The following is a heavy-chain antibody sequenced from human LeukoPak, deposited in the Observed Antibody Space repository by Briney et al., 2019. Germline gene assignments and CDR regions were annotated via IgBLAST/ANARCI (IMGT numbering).Heavy chain of an antibody. CDR1: GFTFDDYA. J-gene: IGHJ4*02. CDR3: AKGKSYYFDY. CDR2: ISWNSGSI. V-gene: IGHV3-9*01. Sequence: GGSLRLSCAASGFTFDDYAMHWVRQAPGKGLEWASGISWNSGSIGYADSVKGRFTISRDNAKNSLYLQMNSLRAEDTALYYCAKGKSYYFDYWGQGTLVTVSS. D-gene: IGHD3-16*02.